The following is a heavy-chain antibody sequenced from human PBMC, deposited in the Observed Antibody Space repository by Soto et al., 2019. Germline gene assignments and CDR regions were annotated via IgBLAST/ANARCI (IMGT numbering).Heavy chain of an antibody. D-gene: IGHD2-2*01. J-gene: IGHJ5*02. CDR3: ARVNVPAAIPGPRFDP. V-gene: IGHV1-69*13. Sequence: SVKVSCKASGGTFSSYAISWVRQAPGQGLEWMGGIIPIFGTANYAQKFQGRVTITADESTSTAYMELSSLRSEDTAVYYCARVNVPAAIPGPRFDPWGQGTLVTVPQ. CDR2: IIPIFGTA. CDR1: GGTFSSYA.